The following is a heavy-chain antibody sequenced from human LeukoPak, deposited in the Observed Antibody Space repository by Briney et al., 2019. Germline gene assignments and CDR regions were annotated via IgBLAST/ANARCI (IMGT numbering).Heavy chain of an antibody. CDR1: GFTFSSCS. V-gene: IGHV3-21*04. Sequence: PGGSLRLSCAASGFTFSSCSMNWVRQAPGKGLEWVSSISSSSSYIYYADSVKGRFTISRDNAKNSLYLQMNSLRAEDTALYYCAKDILGQWHYFDYWGQGTLVTVSS. J-gene: IGHJ4*02. CDR3: AKDILGQWHYFDY. D-gene: IGHD6-19*01. CDR2: ISSSSSYI.